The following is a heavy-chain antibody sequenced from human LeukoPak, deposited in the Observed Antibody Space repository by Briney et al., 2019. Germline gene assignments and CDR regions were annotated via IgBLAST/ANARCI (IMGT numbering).Heavy chain of an antibody. CDR3: ARGRGYYGDYVPFDI. V-gene: IGHV4-34*01. Sequence: TSETLSLTCAVYGGSFSGYYWSWIRQPPGKGLEWIGEINHSGSTNYNPSLKSRVTISVDTSKNQFSLKLSSVTAADTAVYYCARGRGYYGDYVPFDIWGQGTMVTVSS. J-gene: IGHJ3*02. D-gene: IGHD4-17*01. CDR1: GGSFSGYY. CDR2: INHSGST.